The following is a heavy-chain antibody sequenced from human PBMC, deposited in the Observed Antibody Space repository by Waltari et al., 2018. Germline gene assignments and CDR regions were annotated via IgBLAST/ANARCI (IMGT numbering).Heavy chain of an antibody. J-gene: IGHJ4*02. CDR2: IYTSGST. Sequence: QVQLQESGPGLVKPSQTLSLTCTVSGGSISSGRYYWSWIRQPAGKGLEWIGYIYTSGSTNYNPSLKSRVTISVDTSKNQFSLKLSSVTAADTAVYYCARGSRWDGYNQHIDYWGQGTLVTVSS. V-gene: IGHV4-61*09. CDR3: ARGSRWDGYNQHIDY. CDR1: GGSISSGRYY. D-gene: IGHD5-12*01.